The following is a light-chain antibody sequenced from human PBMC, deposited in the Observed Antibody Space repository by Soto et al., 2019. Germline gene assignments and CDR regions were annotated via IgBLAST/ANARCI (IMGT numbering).Light chain of an antibody. V-gene: IGKV1-39*01. CDR3: QQSFYAPPT. CDR2: EAS. J-gene: IGKJ1*01. CDR1: QNIRTY. Sequence: DIQVTQSPSSLSASVGDRVTITCRASQNIRTYLTWYQQKPGKAPKLLIYEASDLQSGVPSRLSGSGSGTDFSLTITSLQPEDFATYYCQQSFYAPPTFGQGTKVEIK.